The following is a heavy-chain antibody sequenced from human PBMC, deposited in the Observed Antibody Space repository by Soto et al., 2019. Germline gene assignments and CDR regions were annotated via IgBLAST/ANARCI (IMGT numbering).Heavy chain of an antibody. D-gene: IGHD2-15*01. J-gene: IGHJ6*03. CDR3: ARSPNYCSGGSCYSYYYMDV. CDR2: IRYDGSNK. V-gene: IGHV3-33*01. CDR1: GFTFSSYG. Sequence: PGGSLKISCAASGFTFSSYGMHWVRQAPSKGLEWVAVIRYDGSNKYYADSLKGRFTSSRDNSKNTLYLQMNSLRAEDTAVYYCARSPNYCSGGSCYSYYYMDVWGKGTTVTVSS.